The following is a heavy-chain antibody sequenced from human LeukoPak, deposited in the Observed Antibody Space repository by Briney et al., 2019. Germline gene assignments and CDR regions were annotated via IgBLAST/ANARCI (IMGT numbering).Heavy chain of an antibody. CDR3: ARGDDYGDSLLAY. V-gene: IGHV3-48*03. CDR2: ISTTGLTI. Sequence: GGSLRLSCAASGFAFSGYEMNWVRQAPGKGLEWISYISTTGLTIYYADSVKGRFTISRDNAKDSLYLQMNSLRAEDTAVYYCARGDDYGDSLLAYWGQGTLVTVSS. J-gene: IGHJ4*02. CDR1: GFAFSGYE. D-gene: IGHD4-17*01.